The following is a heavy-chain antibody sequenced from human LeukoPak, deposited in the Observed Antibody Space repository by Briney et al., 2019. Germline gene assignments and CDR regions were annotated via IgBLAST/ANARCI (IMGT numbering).Heavy chain of an antibody. CDR1: GGSISSGSYY. CDR3: ARDNYYDSSGYFTDYFDY. J-gene: IGHJ4*02. CDR2: IYTSGST. V-gene: IGHV4-61*02. D-gene: IGHD3-22*01. Sequence: TLSLTCTVSGGSISSGSYYWSWIRQPAGKGLEWIGRIYTSGSTNYNPSLKSRVTISVDTSKNQFSLKLSSVTAADTAVYYCARDNYYDSSGYFTDYFDYWGQGTLVTVSS.